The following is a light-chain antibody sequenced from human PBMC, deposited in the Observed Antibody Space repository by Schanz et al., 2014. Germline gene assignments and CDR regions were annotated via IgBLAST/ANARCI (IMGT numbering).Light chain of an antibody. CDR2: DAS. V-gene: IGKV1-12*01. CDR3: QQSYSAPRT. CDR1: QDIAIW. J-gene: IGKJ4*01. Sequence: DIQMPQSPSSVTASVGDRVTITCRASQDIAIWLAWYQQSPGKAPKLLIYDASSLESGVPSRFSGSGSETDFTLTISSLQPEDFATYYCQQSYSAPRTFGGGTKVEFK.